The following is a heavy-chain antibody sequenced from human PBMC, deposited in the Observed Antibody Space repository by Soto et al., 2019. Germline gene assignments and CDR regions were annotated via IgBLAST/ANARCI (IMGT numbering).Heavy chain of an antibody. V-gene: IGHV3-74*01. CDR3: ARGNLGGSDL. CDR2: IQNDGSRT. D-gene: IGHD2-15*01. Sequence: GRSLRLSYAASGFNFSYYWMHWVRQAPGQGLMWVAHIQNDGSRTTYADSVKGRFTISRDNAKNTMYLQMNSLRAEDTAVYYCARGNLGGSDLWGQGTTVNVSS. CDR1: GFNFSYYW. J-gene: IGHJ6*02.